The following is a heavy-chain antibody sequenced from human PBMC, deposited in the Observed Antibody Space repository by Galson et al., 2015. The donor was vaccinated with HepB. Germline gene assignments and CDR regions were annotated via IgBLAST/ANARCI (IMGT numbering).Heavy chain of an antibody. CDR2: TYYRSKWCI. CDR1: GDSVSSNHAV. Sequence: CAISGDSVSSNHAVWSWIRQSPSRGLEWLGRTYYRSKWCIDYATSVRSRITINPDTSRNQFSLHLSSVTPEDTAVYYCAYGSDVWGQGTTVIVSS. V-gene: IGHV6-1*01. J-gene: IGHJ6*02. CDR3: AYGSDV.